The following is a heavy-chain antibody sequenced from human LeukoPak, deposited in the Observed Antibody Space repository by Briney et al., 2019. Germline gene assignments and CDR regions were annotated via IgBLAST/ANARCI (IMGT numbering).Heavy chain of an antibody. V-gene: IGHV3-53*01. J-gene: IGHJ4*02. CDR1: GFTVSSNY. CDR2: IYSGGST. Sequence: PAGGSLRLSCAASGFTVSSNYMSWVRQAPGKGLEWVSVIYSGGSTYYADSVKGRFTISRDNSKSTLYLQMNSLRADDTAVYYCTRDRRGGSSQDWGQGTLVTVSS. CDR3: TRDRRGGSSQD. D-gene: IGHD2-15*01.